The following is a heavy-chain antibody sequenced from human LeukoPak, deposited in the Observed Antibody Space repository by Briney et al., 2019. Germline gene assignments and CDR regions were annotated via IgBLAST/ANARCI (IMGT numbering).Heavy chain of an antibody. Sequence: GGSLRLSCAASGFTFSSYAMSWVRQAPGKGLEWVSAISGSGGSTYYADSVKGRFTISRDNSKNTLYLQMNGLTAEDTAVYYCAKLPLLRYFDPATDWGQGTLVTVSS. V-gene: IGHV3-23*01. J-gene: IGHJ4*02. D-gene: IGHD3-9*01. CDR2: ISGSGGST. CDR3: AKLPLLRYFDPATD. CDR1: GFTFSSYA.